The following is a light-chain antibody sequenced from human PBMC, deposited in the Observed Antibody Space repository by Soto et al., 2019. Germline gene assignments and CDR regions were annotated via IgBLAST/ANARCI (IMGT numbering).Light chain of an antibody. CDR3: QQRSNWTPIT. J-gene: IGKJ5*01. Sequence: EIVMTQPPATQSVSPGETATLSCRASQSVGTYLAWYQQKPGQAPRLLIFDASNRATGIPARFSGSGSGTDFTLTISSLEPEDFALYYCQQRSNWTPITFGQGTRLEIK. V-gene: IGKV3-11*01. CDR1: QSVGTY. CDR2: DAS.